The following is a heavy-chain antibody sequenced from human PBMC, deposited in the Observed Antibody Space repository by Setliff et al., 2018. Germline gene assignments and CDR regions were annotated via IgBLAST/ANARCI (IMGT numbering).Heavy chain of an antibody. Sequence: PSETLSLTCAIYGGSFNGYFWSWIRQSPGEGLEWIGEINHTGSTNYIPSLMSRVTISINTSKKQFSLMMNSVTAADTGVYFCARVVPTARRGRLYYYYMDVWDKGATVTVSS. V-gene: IGHV4-34*01. J-gene: IGHJ6*03. D-gene: IGHD1-1*01. CDR3: ARVVPTARRGRLYYYYMDV. CDR2: INHTGST. CDR1: GGSFNGYF.